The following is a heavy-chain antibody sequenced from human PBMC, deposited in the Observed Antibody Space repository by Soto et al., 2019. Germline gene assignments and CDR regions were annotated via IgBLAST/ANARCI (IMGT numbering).Heavy chain of an antibody. V-gene: IGHV3-33*01. Sequence: GGSLRLSCAASGFTFSSYGMHWVRQAPGKGLEWVAVIWYDGSNKYYADSVKGRFTISRDNSKNTLYLQMNSLRAEDTAMYYCASGVDYSPYYYYGMDVWGQGTTVTVSS. CDR1: GFTFSSYG. D-gene: IGHD4-4*01. CDR3: ASGVDYSPYYYYGMDV. J-gene: IGHJ6*02. CDR2: IWYDGSNK.